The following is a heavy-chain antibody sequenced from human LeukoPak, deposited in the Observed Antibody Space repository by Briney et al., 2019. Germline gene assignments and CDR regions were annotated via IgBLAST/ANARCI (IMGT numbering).Heavy chain of an antibody. CDR3: ARDSYYYDSSGYDY. D-gene: IGHD3-22*01. Sequence: GGSLRLSCAASGFTFSSYWMSWVRQAPGKGLEGLANIKQDGSEKYYVDSVKGRFTISRDNAKNSLYLQMNSLRAEDTAVYYCARDSYYYDSSGYDYWGQGTLVTVSS. V-gene: IGHV3-7*01. J-gene: IGHJ4*02. CDR1: GFTFSSYW. CDR2: IKQDGSEK.